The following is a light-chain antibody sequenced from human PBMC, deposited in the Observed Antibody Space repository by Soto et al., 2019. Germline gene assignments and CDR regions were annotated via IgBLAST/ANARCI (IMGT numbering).Light chain of an antibody. CDR3: CSYTRSAPP. V-gene: IGLV2-18*02. Sequence: QSALIQPPSVSGSPGQSVTISCTGTSSDVGSYDHVSWYQQHPGTAPKPMISNVNTQPSGVPDRFSGSKSGSPASMTISGLQAEDEAHYYCCSYTRSAPPLETGTKLTVL. CDR2: NVN. J-gene: IGLJ1*01. CDR1: SSDVGSYDH.